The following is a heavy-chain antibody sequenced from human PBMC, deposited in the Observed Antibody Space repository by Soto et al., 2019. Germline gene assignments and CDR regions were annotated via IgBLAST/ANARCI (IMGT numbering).Heavy chain of an antibody. V-gene: IGHV3-30*03. CDR2: ISYDGSDK. CDR1: GFTFSSYG. J-gene: IGHJ4*02. Sequence: QVQLVESGGGVVQPGRSLRLSCAASGFTFSSYGMHWVRQAPGKGLEWVALISYDGSDKYYADSVKGRFTISRDNSKNTLYLQLKSLRVEDTAVYYCEAGQHFSDYWGQGTLVTVSS. CDR3: EAGQHFSDY. D-gene: IGHD6-13*01.